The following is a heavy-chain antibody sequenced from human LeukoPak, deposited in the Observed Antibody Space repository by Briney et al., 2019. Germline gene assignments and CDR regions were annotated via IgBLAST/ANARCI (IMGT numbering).Heavy chain of an antibody. CDR1: GFTFSSYA. J-gene: IGHJ3*02. V-gene: IGHV3-23*01. CDR3: AKDPRRGLDAFDI. CDR2: ISDSGAHT. Sequence: PGGSLRLSCAASGFTFSSYAMSWVRQAPGKGLEWVSAISDSGAHTYYTGSVKGRYTISRDNSKNTLHLQMNSLRAEDTAVYYCAKDPRRGLDAFDIWGQGTMVTVSS.